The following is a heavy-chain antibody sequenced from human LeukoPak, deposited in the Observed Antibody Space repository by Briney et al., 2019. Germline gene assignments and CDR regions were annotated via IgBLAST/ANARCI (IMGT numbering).Heavy chain of an antibody. CDR3: ARGDQRCSYGYEGFYYYYYMDV. Sequence: ASVKVSCKASGYTFTSYGISWVRQAPGQGLEWMGWISAYNGNTNYAQKLQGRVTMTTDTSTSTAYMELRSLRSDDTAVYYCARGDQRCSYGYEGFYYYYYMDVWGKGTTVTISS. D-gene: IGHD5-18*01. CDR2: ISAYNGNT. CDR1: GYTFTSYG. V-gene: IGHV1-18*01. J-gene: IGHJ6*03.